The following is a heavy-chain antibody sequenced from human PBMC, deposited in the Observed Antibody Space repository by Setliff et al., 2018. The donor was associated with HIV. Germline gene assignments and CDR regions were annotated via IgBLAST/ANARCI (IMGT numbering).Heavy chain of an antibody. CDR3: ASGRGAKGGYDYFGS. D-gene: IGHD5-12*01. CDR2: IYYSGAT. Sequence: SETLSLTCTVSGDSISSGGYYWSWIRQLPGKGLEWIGYIYYSGATYYNPSLKNRVTISLDTSKSQFSLKLTSVTAADTALYYCASGRGAKGGYDYFGSWGQGTLVTAPQ. CDR1: GDSISSGGYY. V-gene: IGHV4-31*03. J-gene: IGHJ4*02.